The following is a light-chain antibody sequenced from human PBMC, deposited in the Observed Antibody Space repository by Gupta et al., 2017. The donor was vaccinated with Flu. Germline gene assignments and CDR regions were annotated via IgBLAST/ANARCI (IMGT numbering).Light chain of an antibody. CDR3: ETWDESLGGHVL. CDR2: RDN. Sequence: QSVLTQPPSVSVPPGQRVTISCSGGSSNIGRHYVYWYQQVPGTAPKLLIYRDNKRHSGVPERFSGSKSGTSAALAIFRLRSEEEADYYCETWDESLGGHVLFGGGTKVTVL. J-gene: IGLJ3*02. CDR1: SSNIGRHY. V-gene: IGLV1-47*01.